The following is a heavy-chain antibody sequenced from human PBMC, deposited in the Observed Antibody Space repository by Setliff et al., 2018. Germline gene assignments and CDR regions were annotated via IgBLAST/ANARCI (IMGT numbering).Heavy chain of an antibody. CDR1: GGSFSGYY. CDR2: INHSGST. Sequence: PSETLSLTCAVYGGSFSGYYWSWIRQHPGKGLEWIGEINHSGSTNYNPSLKSRVTMSIDTSKNQFSLKLNSVTAADMAVYYCAREQWLDPPGYYYMDVWAKGTTVTVSS. D-gene: IGHD6-19*01. J-gene: IGHJ6*03. CDR3: AREQWLDPPGYYYMDV. V-gene: IGHV4-34*01.